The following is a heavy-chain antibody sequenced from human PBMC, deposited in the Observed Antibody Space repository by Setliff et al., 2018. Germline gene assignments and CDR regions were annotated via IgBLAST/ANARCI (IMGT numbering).Heavy chain of an antibody. Sequence: PSETLSLTCAVYGGSFTDYYWSWIRQSPGKGLEWIGEIDHGGSTNRNPALKSRVTISVDTSKNQSSLKLTSVTAADTAVYYCARDRVLYSSGWYDSWSQGTLVTVSS. J-gene: IGHJ5*01. CDR3: ARDRVLYSSGWYDS. CDR1: GGSFTDYY. V-gene: IGHV4-34*01. CDR2: IDHGGST. D-gene: IGHD6-19*01.